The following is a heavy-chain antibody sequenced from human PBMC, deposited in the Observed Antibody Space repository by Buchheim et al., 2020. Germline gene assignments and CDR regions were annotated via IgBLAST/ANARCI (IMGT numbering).Heavy chain of an antibody. Sequence: QVQLVESGGGVVQPGRSLRLSCAASGFTFSSYAMHWVRQAPGKGLERVAVISYDGSNKYYADSVKGRFTISRDNSKNTLYLQMNSLRAEDTAVYYCARDWSLYGDSHAGFDYWGQGTL. CDR3: ARDWSLYGDSHAGFDY. V-gene: IGHV3-30-3*01. D-gene: IGHD4-17*01. CDR2: ISYDGSNK. CDR1: GFTFSSYA. J-gene: IGHJ4*02.